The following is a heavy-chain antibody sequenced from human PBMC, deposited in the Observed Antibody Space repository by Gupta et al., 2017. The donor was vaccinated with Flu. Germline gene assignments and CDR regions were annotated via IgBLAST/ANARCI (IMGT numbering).Heavy chain of an antibody. Sequence: QVQLVQSGAEVKKPGASVKVSCKASGYTFTSYDINWVRQATGQGLEWMGWMNPNSGNTGYAQKFQGRVTMTRNTSISTAYMELSSLRSEDTAVYYCARGRRAYYDFWSGYRNWFDPWGQGTLVTVSS. CDR2: MNPNSGNT. CDR3: ARGRRAYYDFWSGYRNWFDP. J-gene: IGHJ5*02. D-gene: IGHD3-3*01. V-gene: IGHV1-8*01. CDR1: GYTFTSYD.